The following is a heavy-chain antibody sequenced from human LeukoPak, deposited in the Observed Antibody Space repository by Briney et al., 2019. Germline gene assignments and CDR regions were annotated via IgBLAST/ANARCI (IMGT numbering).Heavy chain of an antibody. CDR1: GGSISSGEYY. CDR3: ARGGLYSSSWLNWFDP. V-gene: IGHV4-30-4*01. D-gene: IGHD6-13*01. J-gene: IGHJ5*02. CDR2: IYYSGST. Sequence: SQTLSLTCTVSGGSISSGEYYWSWIRQPPGKGLEWIGYIYYSGSTYYNPSLKSRVTISVDTSKNQFSLKLSSVTAADTAVYYCARGGLYSSSWLNWFDPWGQGTLVTVSS.